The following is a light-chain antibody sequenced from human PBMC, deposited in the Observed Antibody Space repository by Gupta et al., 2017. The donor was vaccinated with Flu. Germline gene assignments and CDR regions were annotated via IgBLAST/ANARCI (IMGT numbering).Light chain of an antibody. Sequence: ATLYLSPGERATLSCRASQSVSSYLAWYQQKPGQAPRLLIYDASNRATGIPARFSGSGSGTDFTLTISSREPEDFAVYYCQQRSNWPKLTFGGGTKVEIK. CDR1: QSVSSY. CDR3: QQRSNWPKLT. J-gene: IGKJ4*01. V-gene: IGKV3-11*01. CDR2: DAS.